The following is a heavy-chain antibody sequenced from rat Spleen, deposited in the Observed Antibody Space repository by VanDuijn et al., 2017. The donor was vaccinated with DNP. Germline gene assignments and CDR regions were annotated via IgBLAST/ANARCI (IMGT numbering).Heavy chain of an antibody. CDR1: GFTFSDYY. Sequence: EVQLVESDGGLVQPGRSLKLSCAASGFTFSDYYMAWVRQAPTKGLEWVATISYDGSSTYYRDSVKGRFTIPKDNAKSTLYLQMDSLRSEDTAAYYCVSRPPPTRGPFDYWGQGVTVTVSS. J-gene: IGHJ2*01. V-gene: IGHV5-29*01. CDR3: VSRPPPTRGPFDY. D-gene: IGHD1-4*01. CDR2: ISYDGSST.